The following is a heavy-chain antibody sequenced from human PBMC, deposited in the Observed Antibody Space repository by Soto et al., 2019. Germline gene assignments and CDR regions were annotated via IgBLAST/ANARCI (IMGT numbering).Heavy chain of an antibody. Sequence: GGSLRLSCAASGFTFNTYAMAWVRQAPGKGLEWVSVISGSSASIYYADSVKGRFSISRDYSKNTVYLQMHSLRPEDTAVYYCAKDRVELCSSTSCFGAFDYSGRGTPVTVSS. CDR1: GFTFNTYA. CDR2: ISGSSASI. V-gene: IGHV3-23*01. J-gene: IGHJ4*01. CDR3: AKDRVELCSSTSCFGAFDY. D-gene: IGHD2-2*01.